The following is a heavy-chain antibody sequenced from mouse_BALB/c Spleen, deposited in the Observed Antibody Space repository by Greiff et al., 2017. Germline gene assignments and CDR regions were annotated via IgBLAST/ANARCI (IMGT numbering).Heavy chain of an antibody. J-gene: IGHJ4*01. CDR3: NAPSYYGNYGYAMDY. CDR2: IDPENGDT. CDR1: GFNIKDYY. Sequence: EVQLVESGAELVRSGASVKLSCTASGFNIKDYYMHWVKQRPEQGLEWIGWIDPENGDTEYAPKFQGKATMTADTSSNTAYLQLSSLTSEDTAVYYCNAPSYYGNYGYAMDYWGQGTSVTVSS. V-gene: IGHV14-4*02. D-gene: IGHD2-10*01.